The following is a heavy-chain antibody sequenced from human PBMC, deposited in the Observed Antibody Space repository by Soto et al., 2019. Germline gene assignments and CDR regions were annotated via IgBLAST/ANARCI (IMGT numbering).Heavy chain of an antibody. J-gene: IGHJ4*02. V-gene: IGHV3-23*01. CDR1: GFTFSSYA. CDR3: ARFHYYDSSGYYTEIDY. Sequence: PGGSLRLSCAASGFTFSSYAMSWVRQAPGKGLEWVSAISGSSSTIYYADSVKGRFTISRDNAKNSLYLQMNSLRAEDTAVYYCARFHYYDSSGYYTEIDYWGQGTLVTVSS. CDR2: ISGSSSTI. D-gene: IGHD3-22*01.